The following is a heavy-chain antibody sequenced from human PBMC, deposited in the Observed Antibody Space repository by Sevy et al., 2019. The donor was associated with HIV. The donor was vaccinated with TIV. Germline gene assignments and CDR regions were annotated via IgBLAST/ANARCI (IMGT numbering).Heavy chain of an antibody. V-gene: IGHV3-43D*03. CDR1: GFTFDDYA. CDR2: ISWDGGST. Sequence: GGSLRLSCAVSGFTFDDYAMHWVRQAPGKGLEWVSLISWDGGSTYYADSVKGRFTMSRENSKNSLYLQMNSLRAEDTALYYCAKPYRIAVAGDYYYSGMDVWGQGTTVTVSS. CDR3: AKPYRIAVAGDYYYSGMDV. J-gene: IGHJ6*02. D-gene: IGHD6-13*01.